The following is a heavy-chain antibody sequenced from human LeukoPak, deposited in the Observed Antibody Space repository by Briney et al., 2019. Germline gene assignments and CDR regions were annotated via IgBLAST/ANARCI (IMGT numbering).Heavy chain of an antibody. CDR2: ISYDGSNK. J-gene: IGHJ4*02. D-gene: IGHD1-1*01. Sequence: PGGSLRLSCAASGFTFSSYAMHWVRQAPGKGLEWVAVISYDGSNKYYADSVKGRFTISRDNSKNTLYLRMNSLRAEDTAVYYCAREKLERPYFDYWGQGTLVTVSS. CDR3: AREKLERPYFDY. CDR1: GFTFSSYA. V-gene: IGHV3-30*04.